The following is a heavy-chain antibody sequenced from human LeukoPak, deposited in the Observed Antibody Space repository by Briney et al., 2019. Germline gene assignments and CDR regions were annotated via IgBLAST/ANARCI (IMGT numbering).Heavy chain of an antibody. CDR1: GYTFTSYD. V-gene: IGHV1-2*02. D-gene: IGHD3-10*01. Sequence: ASVKVSCKASGYTFTSYDINWVRQAPGQGLECLGWINPNSGATNYAQRFQGRVTMTRDTSISAVYMDLSRLTSDDTAVYYCARQRGGDAFDIWGQGTMVTVSS. J-gene: IGHJ3*02. CDR2: INPNSGAT. CDR3: ARQRGGDAFDI.